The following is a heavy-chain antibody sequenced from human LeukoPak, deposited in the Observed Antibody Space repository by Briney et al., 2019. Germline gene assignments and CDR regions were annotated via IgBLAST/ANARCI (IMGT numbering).Heavy chain of an antibody. J-gene: IGHJ5*02. V-gene: IGHV4-34*01. Sequence: SETLSLTCAVYGGSFSGYYWSWIRQPPGKGLEWIGEINHSGSTNYNPSLKSRVTISVDTSKNQFSLRLISVTAADTAVYYCARDQLYCSSSSCRNLGWFDPWGQGTLVTVSS. CDR2: INHSGST. CDR1: GGSFSGYY. D-gene: IGHD2-2*01. CDR3: ARDQLYCSSSSCRNLGWFDP.